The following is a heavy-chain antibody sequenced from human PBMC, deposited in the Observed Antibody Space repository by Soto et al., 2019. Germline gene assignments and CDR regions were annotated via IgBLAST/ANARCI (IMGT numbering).Heavy chain of an antibody. J-gene: IGHJ4*02. V-gene: IGHV4-39*01. D-gene: IGHD6-19*01. CDR2: IYYSGST. Sequence: QLQLQESGPGLVTPSATLSRTCTVSGGSISSSSYYWGWIRQPPGKGLELIGSIYYSGSTYYNPTLKSRVTISVDTSTNPFSLKLRSLTAADTAVYYCARNAVHSSGFTDYWGQGTLVTVSS. CDR3: ARNAVHSSGFTDY. CDR1: GGSISSSSYY.